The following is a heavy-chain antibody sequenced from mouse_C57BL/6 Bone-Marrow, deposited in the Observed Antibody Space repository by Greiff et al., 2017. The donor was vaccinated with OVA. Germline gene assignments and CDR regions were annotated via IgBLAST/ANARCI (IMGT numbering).Heavy chain of an antibody. Sequence: QVQLQQPGAELVKSGASVKLSCKASGYTFTSYWMHWVKQRPGRGLEWIGRIDPNSGGTKYNEKFKSKATLTVDKPSSTAYMQLSSLTSEDSAVYYCARETLHSFTTVVMDYWGQVTSVTVSS. CDR1: GYTFTSYW. CDR3: ARETLHSFTTVVMDY. J-gene: IGHJ4*01. V-gene: IGHV1-72*01. CDR2: IDPNSGGT. D-gene: IGHD1-1*01.